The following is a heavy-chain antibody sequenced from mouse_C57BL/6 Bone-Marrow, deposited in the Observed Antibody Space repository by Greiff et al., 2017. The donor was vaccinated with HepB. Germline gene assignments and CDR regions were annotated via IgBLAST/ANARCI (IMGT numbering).Heavy chain of an antibody. J-gene: IGHJ4*01. Sequence: QVQLQQPGAELVKPGASVKLSCKASGYTFTSYWMHWVKQRPGRGLEWIGRIDPNSGGTKYNEKFKSKATLTVDKPSSTAYMQLSSLTSEDSAVYYGARPRQLRLRGGGPYAMDYWGQGTSVTVSS. CDR3: ARPRQLRLRGGGPYAMDY. CDR2: IDPNSGGT. CDR1: GYTFTSYW. D-gene: IGHD3-2*02. V-gene: IGHV1-72*01.